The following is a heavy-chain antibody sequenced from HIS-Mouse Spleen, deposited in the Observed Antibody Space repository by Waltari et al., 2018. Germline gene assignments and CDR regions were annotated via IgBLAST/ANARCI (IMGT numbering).Heavy chain of an antibody. CDR1: GFTFSSYG. D-gene: IGHD2-8*01. CDR2: IWYDGSNK. J-gene: IGHJ4*02. CDR3: AKGGLMVYAIGDY. Sequence: QVQLVESGGGVVQPGRSLRLSCAASGFTFSSYGMHWVLRAPGKGLGWVAVIWYDGSNKNYAASVKGRFTISRDNSKNTLYLQMNSLRAEDTAVYYCAKGGLMVYAIGDYWGQGTLVTVSS. V-gene: IGHV3-33*06.